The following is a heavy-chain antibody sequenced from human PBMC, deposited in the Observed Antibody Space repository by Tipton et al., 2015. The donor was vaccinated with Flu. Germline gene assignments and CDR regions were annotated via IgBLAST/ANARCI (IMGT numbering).Heavy chain of an antibody. D-gene: IGHD6-19*01. CDR3: ARVSDWGSGWFRYYYYGMDV. CDR1: GFTFSSYW. CDR2: IKQDGSEK. Sequence: GSLRLSCAASGFTFSSYWMSWVRQAPGKGLEWVANIKQDGSEKYYVDSVKGRFTISRDNAKNSLYLQMNSLRAEDTAVYYCARVSDWGSGWFRYYYYGMDVWDQGP. V-gene: IGHV3-7*01. J-gene: IGHJ6*02.